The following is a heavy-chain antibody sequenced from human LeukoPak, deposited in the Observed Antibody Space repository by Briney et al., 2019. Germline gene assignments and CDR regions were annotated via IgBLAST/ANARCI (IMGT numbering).Heavy chain of an antibody. Sequence: SETLSLTCAVYGGSFNDYYWIWIRQPPGKGLEWIGEIKPSGRTNYNPSLESRVTISVDTSKNHFSLKLSSVTAADTAVYYCARLGVAVAGTRSTAFDIWGQGTMVTVSS. CDR2: IKPSGRT. J-gene: IGHJ3*02. CDR3: ARLGVAVAGTRSTAFDI. CDR1: GGSFNDYY. V-gene: IGHV4-34*01. D-gene: IGHD6-19*01.